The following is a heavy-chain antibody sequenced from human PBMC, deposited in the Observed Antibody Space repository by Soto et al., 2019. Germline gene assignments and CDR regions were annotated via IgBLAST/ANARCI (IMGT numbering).Heavy chain of an antibody. J-gene: IGHJ6*02. D-gene: IGHD5-12*01. Sequence: EGQLVESGGGLGQPGASLRLSCAGSGFTFNSYWMSWVRQAPGKGLEWVAKVQQDGSEKYYVDSVKGRFTISRDNAKNSVYLQMNSLRVEDTAVYYCARGGLHRSGYEYYHYYYGLDVWGQGTTVTVAS. V-gene: IGHV3-7*03. CDR1: GFTFNSYW. CDR3: ARGGLHRSGYEYYHYYYGLDV. CDR2: VQQDGSEK.